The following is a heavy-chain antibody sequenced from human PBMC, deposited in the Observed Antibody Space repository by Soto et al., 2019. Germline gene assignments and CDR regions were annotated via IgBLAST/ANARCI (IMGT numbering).Heavy chain of an antibody. CDR2: IYYSGST. Sequence: QVQLQESGPGLVKPSETLSLTCTVSGGSVSSGSYYWSWIRQPPGKGLEWIGYIYYSGSTNYNPSLKSRVTVSVDTSKNPFSLKLSSVTAADTAVYYCATAKSPRRTGTTYYFDYWGQGTLVTVSS. V-gene: IGHV4-61*01. J-gene: IGHJ4*02. CDR3: ATAKSPRRTGTTYYFDY. D-gene: IGHD1-7*01. CDR1: GGSVSSGSYY.